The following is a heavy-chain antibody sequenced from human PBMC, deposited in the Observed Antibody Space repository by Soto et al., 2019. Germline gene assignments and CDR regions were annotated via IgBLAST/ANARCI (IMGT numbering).Heavy chain of an antibody. V-gene: IGHV4-59*01. J-gene: IGHJ3*02. CDR3: ARVTTPDAFDI. Sequence: ETLSLTCTVSGGSISSYYWSWIRQPPGKGLEWIGYIYYSGSTNYNPSLKSRVTISVDTSKNQFSLKLSSVTAADTAVYYCARVTTPDAFDIWGQGTMVTVSS. CDR2: IYYSGST. D-gene: IGHD4-4*01. CDR1: GGSISSYY.